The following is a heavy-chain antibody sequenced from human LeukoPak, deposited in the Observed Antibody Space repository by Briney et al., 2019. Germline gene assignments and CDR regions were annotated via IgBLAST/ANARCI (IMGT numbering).Heavy chain of an antibody. CDR1: GFTFSRSW. D-gene: IGHD6-19*01. CDR3: ARAVAGTHWLDP. Sequence: GGSLRLSCAASGFTFSRSWMNWVRQAPGKGLEWVANIKQDGSEKYYVDSVKGRFTISRDNAQNSLYLQMNSLRAEDTAVYYCARAVAGTHWLDPWGQGTLVTVSS. J-gene: IGHJ5*02. CDR2: IKQDGSEK. V-gene: IGHV3-7*01.